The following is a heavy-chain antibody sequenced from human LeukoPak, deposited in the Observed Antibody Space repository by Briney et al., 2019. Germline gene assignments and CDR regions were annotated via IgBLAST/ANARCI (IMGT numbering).Heavy chain of an antibody. CDR1: GFTFSSYS. D-gene: IGHD2-2*01. V-gene: IGHV3-21*01. Sequence: GGSLRLSCAASGFTFSSYSMNWVRQAPGKGLEWVSSISGSSSYIYYADSVKGRFTISRDNAKNSLNLQMNSLRAEDTAVYYCARNLREYQPMDAFDIWGQGTMVTVSS. CDR3: ARNLREYQPMDAFDI. J-gene: IGHJ3*02. CDR2: ISGSSSYI.